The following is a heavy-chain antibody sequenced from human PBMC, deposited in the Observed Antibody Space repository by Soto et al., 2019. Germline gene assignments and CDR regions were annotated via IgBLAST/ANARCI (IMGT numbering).Heavy chain of an antibody. Sequence: QLQLQESGPGLVKPSETLSLTCTVSGGSISSSSYYWGWIRQPPGKGLEWIGSIYYSGSTYYNPSLTSRVTISVDTSKNQFSLKLSSVTAADTAVYYCASLSYGDYDLGYWGQGTLVTVSS. D-gene: IGHD4-17*01. V-gene: IGHV4-39*01. CDR2: IYYSGST. CDR1: GGSISSSSYY. CDR3: ASLSYGDYDLGY. J-gene: IGHJ4*02.